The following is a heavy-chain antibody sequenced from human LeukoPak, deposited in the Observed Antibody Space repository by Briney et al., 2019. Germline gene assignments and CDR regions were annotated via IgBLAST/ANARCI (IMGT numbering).Heavy chain of an antibody. Sequence: ASVKVSCKASGYTFTSYGISWVRQAPGQGLEWMGWINAYNGNTNYAQKLQGRVTMTTDTSTSTAYMELRSLRSDDTAVYYCARGPQDYYGSGRTRTPPYYYYYMDVWGKGTTVTVSS. CDR3: ARGPQDYYGSGRTRTPPYYYYYMDV. CDR1: GYTFTSYG. J-gene: IGHJ6*03. V-gene: IGHV1-18*01. D-gene: IGHD3-10*01. CDR2: INAYNGNT.